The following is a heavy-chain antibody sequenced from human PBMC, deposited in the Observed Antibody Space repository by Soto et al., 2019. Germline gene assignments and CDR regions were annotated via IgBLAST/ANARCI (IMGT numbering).Heavy chain of an antibody. J-gene: IGHJ6*03. CDR3: AGHTVTTEEAYYYYMDV. V-gene: IGHV4-59*08. Sequence: PSETLSLTCTVSGGSISRYHWSWIRQPPGKGLEWIGYIYYSGSTNYNPSLKSRVTISVDTSKNQFSLKLSSVTAADTAVYYCAGHTVTTEEAYYYYMDVWGKGTTVTVSS. D-gene: IGHD4-17*01. CDR2: IYYSGST. CDR1: GGSISRYH.